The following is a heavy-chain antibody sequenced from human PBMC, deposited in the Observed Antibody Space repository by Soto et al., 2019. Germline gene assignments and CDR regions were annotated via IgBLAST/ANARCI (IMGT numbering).Heavy chain of an antibody. Sequence: ASVKVSCKASGGTFSSYAISWVRQAPGQGLEWMGGIIPIFGTANYAQKFQGRATITADESTSTAYMELSSLRSEDTAVYYCARMTTVVRGYFDYWGQGTLVTVSS. D-gene: IGHD4-17*01. CDR3: ARMTTVVRGYFDY. J-gene: IGHJ4*02. CDR1: GGTFSSYA. CDR2: IIPIFGTA. V-gene: IGHV1-69*13.